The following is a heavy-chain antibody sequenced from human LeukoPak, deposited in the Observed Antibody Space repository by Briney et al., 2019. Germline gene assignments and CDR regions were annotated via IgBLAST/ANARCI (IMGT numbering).Heavy chain of an antibody. CDR2: IYFSGST. Sequence: SETLSLTCTVSGGSISSYYWSWIRQPPGRGLEWIGYIYFSGSTIYNPSLKSRVTISVDTSKNQFSLKLSSVTAADTAVYYCARRIIGGDAFDIWGQGTMVTVSS. V-gene: IGHV4-59*08. CDR3: ARRIIGGDAFDI. D-gene: IGHD3-3*01. J-gene: IGHJ3*02. CDR1: GGSISSYY.